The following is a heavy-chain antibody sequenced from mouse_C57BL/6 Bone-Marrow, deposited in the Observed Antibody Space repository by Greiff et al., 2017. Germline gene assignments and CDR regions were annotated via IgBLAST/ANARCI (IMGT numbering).Heavy chain of an antibody. Sequence: VMLVESGPGLVAPSQSLSITCTVSGFSLTSYGVHWVRQPPGKGLEWLVVIWSDGSTTYNSALKSRLSISKDNSKSQVFLKMNSLQTDDTAMYYCARHGNYGNYYYFDYWGQGTTLTVSS. CDR2: IWSDGST. CDR3: ARHGNYGNYYYFDY. J-gene: IGHJ2*01. CDR1: GFSLTSYG. D-gene: IGHD2-1*01. V-gene: IGHV2-6-1*01.